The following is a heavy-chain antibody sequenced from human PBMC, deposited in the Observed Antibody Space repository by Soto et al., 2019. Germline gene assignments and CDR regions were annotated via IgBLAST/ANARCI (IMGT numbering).Heavy chain of an antibody. J-gene: IGHJ4*02. D-gene: IGHD6-19*01. CDR3: ASTAHSSGWYSGGFDY. Sequence: SETLSLTCTVSGGSVSSGSYYWSWIRQPPGKGLEWIGYIYYSGSTNFNPSLKSRVTISVDTSKNQFSLKLSSVTAADTAVYYCASTAHSSGWYSGGFDYWGQGTLVTVSS. CDR2: IYYSGST. CDR1: GGSVSSGSYY. V-gene: IGHV4-61*01.